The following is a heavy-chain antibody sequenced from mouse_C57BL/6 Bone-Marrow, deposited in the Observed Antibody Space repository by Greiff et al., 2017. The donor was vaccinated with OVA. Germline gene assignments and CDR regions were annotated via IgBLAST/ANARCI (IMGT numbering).Heavy chain of an antibody. V-gene: IGHV5-4*01. Sequence: EVQRVESGGGLVKPGGSLKLSCAASGFTFSSYAMSWVRQTPEKRLEWVATISDGGSYTYYPDNVKGRFTISRDNAKNNLYLQMSHLKSEDTAMYYCARDRSSLYAMDYWGQGTSVTVSS. CDR2: ISDGGSYT. D-gene: IGHD1-1*01. J-gene: IGHJ4*01. CDR1: GFTFSSYA. CDR3: ARDRSSLYAMDY.